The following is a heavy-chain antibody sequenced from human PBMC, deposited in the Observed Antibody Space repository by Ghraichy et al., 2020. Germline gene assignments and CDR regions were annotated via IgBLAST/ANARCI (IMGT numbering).Heavy chain of an antibody. V-gene: IGHV3-74*01. J-gene: IGHJ4*02. CDR2: INSDGRGT. Sequence: GRSLRLSCAASGFSFNNYWMHWVRQAPGKGLVWVSRINSDGRGTIYADSVKGRFTISRDNARNTLYLQMNSLRAEDTAVYYCAREYCRGGRCFFGTGGSHFDYWGQGTLVTVSS. CDR1: GFSFNNYW. CDR3: AREYCRGGRCFFGTGGSHFDY. D-gene: IGHD2-15*01.